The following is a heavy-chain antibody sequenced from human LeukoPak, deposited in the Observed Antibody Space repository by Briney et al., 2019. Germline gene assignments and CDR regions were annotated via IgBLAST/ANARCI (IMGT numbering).Heavy chain of an antibody. CDR3: ARDGDRYYYDSSGYYFDY. Sequence: GGSLRLSCAASGFTFSSYGMHWVRQAPGKGLEWVAVIWYDGSNKYYADSVKGRFTISRDNSKNTLYLQMNSLRAEDTAVYYCARDGDRYYYDSSGYYFDYWGQGTLVTVSS. V-gene: IGHV3-33*08. D-gene: IGHD3-22*01. CDR1: GFTFSSYG. CDR2: IWYDGSNK. J-gene: IGHJ4*02.